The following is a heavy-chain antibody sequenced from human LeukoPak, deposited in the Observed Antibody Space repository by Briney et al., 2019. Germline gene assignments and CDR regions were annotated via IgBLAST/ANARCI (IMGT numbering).Heavy chain of an antibody. Sequence: SETLSLTCTVSGGSISDSGYHWGWIRQPPGKGLEWIGSIYYSGTTYYRPSLKSRVTISVDMSKNQFSLKLTSVTAADTAVYYCAREVASSVHYWGQGTLVTVSS. CDR3: AREVASSVHY. J-gene: IGHJ4*02. V-gene: IGHV4-39*01. CDR1: GGSISDSGYH. D-gene: IGHD3-10*01. CDR2: IYYSGTT.